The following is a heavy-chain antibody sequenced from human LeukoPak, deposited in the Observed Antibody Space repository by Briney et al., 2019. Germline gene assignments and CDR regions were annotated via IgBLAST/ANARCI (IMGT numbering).Heavy chain of an antibody. J-gene: IGHJ4*02. CDR3: ARGRAVVTAYFDY. CDR1: GGSFSGYY. CDR2: INHSGST. Sequence: PSETLSLTCAVYGGSFSGYYWSWIRQPPGKGLEWIGEINHSGSTNYNPSLKSRVTISVDTSKNQFSLKLSSVTAADTAVYYCARGRAVVTAYFDYWGQRTLVTVSS. V-gene: IGHV4-34*01. D-gene: IGHD2-21*02.